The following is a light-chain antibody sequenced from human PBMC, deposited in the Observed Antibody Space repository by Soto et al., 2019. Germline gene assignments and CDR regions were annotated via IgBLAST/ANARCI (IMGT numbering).Light chain of an antibody. CDR1: QTISSW. J-gene: IGKJ1*01. CDR2: KAS. V-gene: IGKV1-5*03. Sequence: DIQMTQSPSTLSGSVGDRVTITCRASQTISSWLAWYQQKPGKAPKLLIYKASTLKSGVPSRFSGSGSGTDFTLTISRLEPEDFAVYYCQHYGSSRTFGQGTKVDIK. CDR3: QHYGSSRT.